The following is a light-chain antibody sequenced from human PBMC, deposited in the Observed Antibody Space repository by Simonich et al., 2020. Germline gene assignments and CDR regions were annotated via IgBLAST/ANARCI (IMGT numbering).Light chain of an antibody. V-gene: IGLV2-11*01. CDR1: SSDVGGYNY. CDR3: CSYAGSYTFVV. J-gene: IGLJ2*01. CDR2: DVS. Sequence: QSALTQPRSVSGSPGQSVTISCTGTSSDVGGYNYVSWYQQHPGKAPKLMIYDVSKRPPGVPDRFSGSKSGNPASLTISGIQAEDEADYYCCSYAGSYTFVVFGGGTKLTVL.